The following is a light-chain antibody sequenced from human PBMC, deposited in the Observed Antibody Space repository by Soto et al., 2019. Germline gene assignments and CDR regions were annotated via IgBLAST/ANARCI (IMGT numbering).Light chain of an antibody. Sequence: DIQMTQYPSSLSASVGDRVTITCRASQSIGKYLSWFQQTPGNAPKRLIYAASGLQSGVPSRCSGSGSGTDFTLTINSLQREDFATYYCQQTYNTPLTFGGGTKVDIK. CDR2: AAS. CDR1: QSIGKY. CDR3: QQTYNTPLT. V-gene: IGKV1-39*01. J-gene: IGKJ4*01.